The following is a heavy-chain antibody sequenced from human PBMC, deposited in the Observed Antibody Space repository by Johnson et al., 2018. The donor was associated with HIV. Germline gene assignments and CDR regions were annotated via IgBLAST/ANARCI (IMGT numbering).Heavy chain of an antibody. V-gene: IGHV3-30*02. CDR3: AKEQWFGELFSAFDI. J-gene: IGHJ3*02. Sequence: QVQLVESGGGVVRPGGSLRLSCAASGFTFSRYAMHWVRQVPGKGLEWVAFIRYDGSNKYYADSVKGRFTISRDNSKNTLYLQMNSLRAEDTAVYYCAKEQWFGELFSAFDILGQGTMVTVSS. CDR2: IRYDGSNK. D-gene: IGHD3-10*01. CDR1: GFTFSRYA.